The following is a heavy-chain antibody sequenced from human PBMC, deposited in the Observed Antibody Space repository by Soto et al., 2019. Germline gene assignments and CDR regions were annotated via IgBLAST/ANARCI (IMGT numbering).Heavy chain of an antibody. CDR1: GGSISSYY. CDR2: IYYSGTT. V-gene: IGHV4-59*01. J-gene: IGHJ3*02. D-gene: IGHD2-21*02. Sequence: PSETLSLTCTFSGGSISSYYWIFIRQPPGKGLEWIGYIYYSGTTNYNPSLKSRVTISVDTSKNQFSLKLSSVTAADTAVYYCATTHIVVVTDAFDIWGQGTMVTVSS. CDR3: ATTHIVVVTDAFDI.